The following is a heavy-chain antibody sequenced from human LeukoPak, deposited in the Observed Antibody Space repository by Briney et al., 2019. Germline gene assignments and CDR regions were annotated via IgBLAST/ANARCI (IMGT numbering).Heavy chain of an antibody. CDR2: IYHGGST. Sequence: SETLSLTCTVSGYSFSSGYCGGCIRPPPREGLEWIGSIYHGGSTYYNPSLKRRVTISIDTSKNQFSLKLSSLTAADTAVYYCGRSEGRWLQFRWSRYYFDYWGQGTLVTVSS. V-gene: IGHV4-38-2*02. J-gene: IGHJ4*02. CDR1: GYSFSSGYC. CDR3: GRSEGRWLQFRWSRYYFDY. D-gene: IGHD5-24*01.